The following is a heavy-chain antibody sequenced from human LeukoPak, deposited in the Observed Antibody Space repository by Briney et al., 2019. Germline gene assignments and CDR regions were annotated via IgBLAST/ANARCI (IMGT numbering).Heavy chain of an antibody. J-gene: IGHJ6*02. D-gene: IGHD2-2*01. CDR3: ASVYQHGMDV. CDR2: VNPSSISA. CDR1: GYTVTNYY. V-gene: IGHV1-46*01. Sequence: EASVTVSCTASGYTVTNYYMHWVRQAPGQGLEWMGIVNPSSISASYAQKFQGRVTMTRDTSTSTVSMELSSLRSDDTAVYYCASVYQHGMDVWGQGTTVTASS.